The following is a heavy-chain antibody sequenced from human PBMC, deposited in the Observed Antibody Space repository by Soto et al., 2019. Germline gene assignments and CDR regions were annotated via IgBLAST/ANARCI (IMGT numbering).Heavy chain of an antibody. CDR3: ARVDAKGYCSSTSCYSFDY. V-gene: IGHV4-30-4*01. J-gene: IGHJ4*02. Sequence: KPSETLSLTCTVSGGSISSGDYYWRWIRQPPGKCLEWIGYIYYSGSTYYNPSLKSRVTISVDTSKNQFSLKLSSVTAADTAVYYCARVDAKGYCSSTSCYSFDYWGQGTLVTVYS. CDR2: IYYSGST. CDR1: GGSISSGDYY. D-gene: IGHD2-2*02.